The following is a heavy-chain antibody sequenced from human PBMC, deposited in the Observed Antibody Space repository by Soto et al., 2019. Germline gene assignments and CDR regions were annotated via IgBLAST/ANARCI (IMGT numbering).Heavy chain of an antibody. D-gene: IGHD2-15*01. CDR1: GGSVSSGTYS. V-gene: IGHV4-30-2*01. CDR2: IYHSGSF. Sequence: PSETLSLTCAVSGGSVSSGTYSWNWIRQPPGKALEWIGYIYHSGSFYYNPSLRSRVAISIDRSKNQFSLDLRSVTATDTAVYYCARASGYCSGGTCFPFDYWGRGTLVTVSS. CDR3: ARASGYCSGGTCFPFDY. J-gene: IGHJ4*02.